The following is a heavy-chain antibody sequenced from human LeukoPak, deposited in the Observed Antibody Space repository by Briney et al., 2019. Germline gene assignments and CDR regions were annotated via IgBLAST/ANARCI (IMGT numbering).Heavy chain of an antibody. CDR1: GYSISSGYY. Sequence: PSETLSLTCTVSGYSISSGYYWGWIRQPPGKGLEWIGSIYHSGSTYYNPSLKSRVTISVDTSKNQFSLKPSSVTAADTAVYYCAAGKDAFDIWGQGTMVTVSS. D-gene: IGHD6-13*01. V-gene: IGHV4-38-2*02. CDR3: AAGKDAFDI. CDR2: IYHSGST. J-gene: IGHJ3*02.